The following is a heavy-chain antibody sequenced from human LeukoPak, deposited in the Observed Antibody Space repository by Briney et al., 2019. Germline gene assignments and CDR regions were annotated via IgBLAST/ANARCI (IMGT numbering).Heavy chain of an antibody. V-gene: IGHV3-30*02. D-gene: IGHD6-6*01. J-gene: IGHJ4*02. CDR1: GFTFSSYG. CDR3: AKAPPGSSPIDY. CDR2: IWYGGSNK. Sequence: GGSLRLSCSASGFTFSSYGMHWVRQSPGRGLEWVAVIWYGGSNKYYADSVKGRFTISRDNSKNTLYLQMNSLRAEDTAVYYCAKAPPGSSPIDYWGQGTLVTVSS.